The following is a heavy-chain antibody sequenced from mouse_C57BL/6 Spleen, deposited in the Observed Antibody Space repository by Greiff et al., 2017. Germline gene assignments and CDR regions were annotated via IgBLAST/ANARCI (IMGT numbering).Heavy chain of an antibody. CDR3: ARGYGSSRFAY. J-gene: IGHJ3*01. D-gene: IGHD1-1*01. Sequence: EVMLVESGGGLVKPGGSLKLSCAASGFTFSDYGMHWVRQAPEKGLEWVAYISSGSSTIYYADTVKGRFTISRDNAKNTLFLQMTSRRSEDTAMYYCARGYGSSRFAYWGEGTLVTVSA. V-gene: IGHV5-17*01. CDR1: GFTFSDYG. CDR2: ISSGSSTI.